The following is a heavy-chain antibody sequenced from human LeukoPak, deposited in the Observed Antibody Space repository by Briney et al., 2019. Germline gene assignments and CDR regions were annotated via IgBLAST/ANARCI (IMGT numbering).Heavy chain of an antibody. CDR2: TYYRSKWYH. CDR1: GDSVSSNSAT. V-gene: IGHV6-1*01. CDR3: ARDPPPRYSSSWYGDYYYMDV. J-gene: IGHJ6*03. Sequence: SQTLSLTCAISGDSVSSNSATWNWIRQSPSRGLEWLGRTYYRSKWYHDYAVSVKSRININPDTSKNQFSLKLSSVTAADTAVYYCARDPPPRYSSSWYGDYYYMDVWGKGTTVTVSS. D-gene: IGHD6-13*01.